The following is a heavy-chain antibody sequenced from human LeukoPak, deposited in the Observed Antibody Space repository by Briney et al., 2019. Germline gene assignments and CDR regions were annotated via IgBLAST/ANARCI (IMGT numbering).Heavy chain of an antibody. CDR2: IYYSGST. Sequence: PSETLSLTCTVSGGSISSYYWSWIRQPPGKGLEWIGYIYYSGSTNYNPSLKSRVTISVDTSKNQFSLKLSSVTAADTAVYYCARLRIAAAGTPLDYWGQGTLVTVSS. D-gene: IGHD6-13*01. V-gene: IGHV4-59*08. CDR1: GGSISSYY. J-gene: IGHJ4*02. CDR3: ARLRIAAAGTPLDY.